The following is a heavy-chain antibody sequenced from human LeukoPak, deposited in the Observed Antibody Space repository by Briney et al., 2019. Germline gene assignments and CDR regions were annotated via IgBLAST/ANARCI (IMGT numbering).Heavy chain of an antibody. CDR2: IYYSGST. V-gene: IGHV4-39*07. CDR1: GASISSGRNY. J-gene: IGHJ3*02. D-gene: IGHD3-16*01. Sequence: SETLALTCNVSGASISSGRNYWGWIRQPPGKGLEWIGSIYYSGSTYYNPSLKSRVTISVDTSKNQFSLKLSSVTAADTAVYYCARDRKWGLGNDAFDIWGQGTMVTVSS. CDR3: ARDRKWGLGNDAFDI.